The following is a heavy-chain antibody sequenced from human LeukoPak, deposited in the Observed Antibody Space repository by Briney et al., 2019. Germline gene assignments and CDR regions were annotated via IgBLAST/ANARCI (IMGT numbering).Heavy chain of an antibody. V-gene: IGHV3-53*01. Sequence: GGSLRLSCAASGFTVSSHYMSWVRQAPGKGLEWVSVIYSGGSTYYADSVKGRFTISRDNSKNTLYLQMNSLRAKDTAVDYCARMVPNYDFCSGLIHDYFDYWGQGTLVTVSS. CDR3: ARMVPNYDFCSGLIHDYFDY. CDR1: GFTVSSHY. CDR2: IYSGGST. J-gene: IGHJ4*02. D-gene: IGHD3-3*01.